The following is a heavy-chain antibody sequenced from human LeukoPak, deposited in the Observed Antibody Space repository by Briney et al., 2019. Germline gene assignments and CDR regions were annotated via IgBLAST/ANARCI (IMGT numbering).Heavy chain of an antibody. CDR3: AREGPYCSGGSCYSRLGD. J-gene: IGHJ4*02. D-gene: IGHD2-15*01. V-gene: IGHV1-2*02. CDR2: INPNSGGT. CDR1: GYTFTGYY. Sequence: GASVKVSCKASGYTFTGYYMHWVRQAPGQGLEWMGWINPNSGGTNYAQKFQGRVTMTRDTSISTAYMELSRLRSDDTAVYYCAREGPYCSGGSCYSRLGDWGQGTLVTVSS.